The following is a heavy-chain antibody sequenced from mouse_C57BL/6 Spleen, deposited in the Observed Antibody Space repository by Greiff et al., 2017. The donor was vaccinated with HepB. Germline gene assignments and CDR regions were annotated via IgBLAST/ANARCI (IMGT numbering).Heavy chain of an antibody. CDR3: ARDEAYPYYAMDY. J-gene: IGHJ4*01. D-gene: IGHD2-10*01. CDR2: IYPGSGNT. Sequence: QVQLKESGAELVRPGASVKLSCKASGYTFTDYYINWVKQRPGQGLEWIARIYPGSGNTYYNEKFKGKATLTAEKSSSTAYMQLSSLTSEDSAVYFCARDEAYPYYAMDYWGQGTSVTVSS. CDR1: GYTFTDYY. V-gene: IGHV1-76*01.